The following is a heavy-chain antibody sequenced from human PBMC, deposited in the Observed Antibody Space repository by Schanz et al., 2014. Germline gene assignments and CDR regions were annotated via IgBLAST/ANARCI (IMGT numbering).Heavy chain of an antibody. V-gene: IGHV1-2*06. Sequence: QAQLVQSGAEVKRSGASVKISCKASRYDFRDYYVQWVRQAPGYGLEWVGRTNPKNGATIYAQKFQGRVSMTRAMFSSTACMEVRSLRHGVTALDSSVSFLYSGPGLAYYGVDVWGQGTGVSVS. CDR3: VSFLYSGPGLAYYGVDV. CDR2: TNPKNGAT. CDR1: RYDFRDYY. J-gene: IGHJ6*02. D-gene: IGHD2-15*01.